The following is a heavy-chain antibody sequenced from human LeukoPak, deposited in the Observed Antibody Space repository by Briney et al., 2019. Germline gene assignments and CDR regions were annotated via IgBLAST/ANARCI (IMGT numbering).Heavy chain of an antibody. CDR1: GYTFTSYD. J-gene: IGHJ2*01. Sequence: GASVKVSCKASGYTFTSYDISWVRQAPGQGLEWMRWISAYNGNTNYAQKLQGRVTMTTDTSTSTAYMELRSLRSDDTAVYYCARGGAVADSYWYFDLWGRGTLVTVSS. CDR3: ARGGAVADSYWYFDL. D-gene: IGHD6-19*01. V-gene: IGHV1-18*01. CDR2: ISAYNGNT.